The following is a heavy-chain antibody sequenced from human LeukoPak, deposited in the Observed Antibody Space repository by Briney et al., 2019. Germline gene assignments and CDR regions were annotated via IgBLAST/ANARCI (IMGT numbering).Heavy chain of an antibody. D-gene: IGHD5-12*01. CDR1: GFTFTSYA. V-gene: IGHV3-23*01. J-gene: IGHJ4*02. CDR2: VSNSGDST. CDR3: AKVQEWLVPFDF. Sequence: PGGSLRLSCAASGFTFTSYAMSWVRQAPGKGLEWVSSVSNSGDSTDYADSVKGRFTISRDNSKNTVYLQMNSLRAEDTAVYFCAKVQEWLVPFDFWDQGTLVTVSS.